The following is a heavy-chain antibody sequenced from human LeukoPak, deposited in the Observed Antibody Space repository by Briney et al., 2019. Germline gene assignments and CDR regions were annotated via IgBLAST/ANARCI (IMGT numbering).Heavy chain of an antibody. V-gene: IGHV1-8*03. CDR1: GGTFSSYA. J-gene: IGHJ4*02. D-gene: IGHD4-23*01. CDR3: ARGPVFEGNSF. Sequence: GASVKVSCKASGGTFSSYAISWVRQAPGQGLEWMGWMNPNSGNTGYAQKFQGRVTITRNTSISTAYMELSSLRSEDTAVYYCARGPVFEGNSFWGQGTLVTVSS. CDR2: MNPNSGNT.